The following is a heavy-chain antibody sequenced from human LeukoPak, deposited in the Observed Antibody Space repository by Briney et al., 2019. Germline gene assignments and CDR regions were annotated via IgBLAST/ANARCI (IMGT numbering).Heavy chain of an antibody. D-gene: IGHD3-16*01. Sequence: GGSLRLSCAASGFTFSNYWMSWVRQAPGKGLEWVANIKHDGSDKYSVDSVKGRFTISRDNAKNSLYLQMNSLRAEDTAVYYCARDAPFLGPPKTSYYSGMDVWGKGTRVTVSS. CDR3: ARDAPFLGPPKTSYYSGMDV. CDR1: GFTFSNYW. CDR2: IKHDGSDK. J-gene: IGHJ6*04. V-gene: IGHV3-7*01.